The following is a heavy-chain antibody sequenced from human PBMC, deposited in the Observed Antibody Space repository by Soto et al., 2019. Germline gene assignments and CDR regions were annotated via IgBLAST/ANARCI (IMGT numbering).Heavy chain of an antibody. Sequence: QVQLVQSGAEVKKPGASVKVSCKASGYTFTSYGISWVRQAPGQGLEWMGWISAYNGNTNYAQKIQGRVTMTTDTSRSTAYMEVRSLGSDDTAVYYCARDRVCSGGSCRTGNWFDPWGQGTLVTVSS. CDR3: ARDRVCSGGSCRTGNWFDP. CDR2: ISAYNGNT. J-gene: IGHJ5*02. D-gene: IGHD2-15*01. V-gene: IGHV1-18*01. CDR1: GYTFTSYG.